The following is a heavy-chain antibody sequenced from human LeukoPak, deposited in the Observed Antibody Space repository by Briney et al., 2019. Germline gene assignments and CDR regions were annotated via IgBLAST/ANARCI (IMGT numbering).Heavy chain of an antibody. CDR1: GGSISGNSHY. J-gene: IGHJ4*02. D-gene: IGHD6-25*01. V-gene: IGHV4-39*01. Sequence: SGTPSLTCTVSGGSISGNSHYWGWVRQPPGKGLEWIGSIYYSGNPFYNWTLKSRVTVSVDTSKNQFSLKMDSMTAADTAVYYCASQSGFSDSWGQGVQVTVSS. CDR2: IYYSGNP. CDR3: ASQSGFSDS.